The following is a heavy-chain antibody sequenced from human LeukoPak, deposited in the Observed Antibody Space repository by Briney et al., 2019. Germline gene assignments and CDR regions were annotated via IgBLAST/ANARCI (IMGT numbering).Heavy chain of an antibody. CDR1: GFTFSSYW. CDR3: TGHHQAYSRSY. V-gene: IGHV3-74*01. Sequence: GGSLRLSCAGSGFTFSSYWMHWVRQAPGKGLVWVSRISTDASSTTYADSVKGRFTISRDNAKDTLYLQMNSLRAEDTAVYYCTGHHQAYSRSYWGQGTLVTVSS. CDR2: ISTDASST. J-gene: IGHJ4*02. D-gene: IGHD4-11*01.